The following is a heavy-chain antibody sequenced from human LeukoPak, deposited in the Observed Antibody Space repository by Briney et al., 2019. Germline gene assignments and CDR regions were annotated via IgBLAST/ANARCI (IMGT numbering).Heavy chain of an antibody. D-gene: IGHD4-23*01. V-gene: IGHV4-39*01. Sequence: SETLSLTCTVSGGSISSSSYYWDWIRQPPGKGLEWIGSIYYSGNTYYNPSLKSRVTISVDTSKNQFSLKLNSVTAADTAVYYCAQRLRWRRSFDYWGQGTLVTVSS. CDR1: GGSISSSSYY. CDR2: IYYSGNT. J-gene: IGHJ4*02. CDR3: AQRLRWRRSFDY.